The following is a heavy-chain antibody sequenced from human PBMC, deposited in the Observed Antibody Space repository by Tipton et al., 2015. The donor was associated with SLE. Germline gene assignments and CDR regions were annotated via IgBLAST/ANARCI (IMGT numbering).Heavy chain of an antibody. CDR2: INPNSGGT. Sequence: QSGAEVKKPGASVKVSCKASGYTFTGYYMHWVRQAPGQGLEWMGWINPNSGGTNYAQKFQGRVTMTRDTSISTAYMELRSLRSDDTAVYYCARAAAGTSAFDIWGQGTMVTVSS. CDR3: ARAAAGTSAFDI. J-gene: IGHJ3*02. V-gene: IGHV1-2*02. CDR1: GYTFTGYY. D-gene: IGHD6-13*01.